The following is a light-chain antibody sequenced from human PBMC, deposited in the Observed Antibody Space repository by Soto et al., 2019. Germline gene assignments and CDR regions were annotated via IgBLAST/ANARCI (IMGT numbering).Light chain of an antibody. CDR1: QSISSY. J-gene: IGKJ1*01. CDR2: AAS. Sequence: DLQMTQSPSSLSASVGDRVTITCRASQSISSYLSWYQQKPGKAPNLLIYAASSLQSGVPSRFSGSGSGTDFTLTISSLQPEDFATYHCQQSYSTPRTFGQGTKVEIK. CDR3: QQSYSTPRT. V-gene: IGKV1-39*01.